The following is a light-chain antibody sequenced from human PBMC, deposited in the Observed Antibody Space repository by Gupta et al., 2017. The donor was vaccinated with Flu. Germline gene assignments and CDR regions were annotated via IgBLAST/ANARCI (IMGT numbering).Light chain of an antibody. CDR3: QSYDSSLSAYV. V-gene: IGLV1-40*01. Sequence: QPVLTQPPPVSGAPGQRVSISCPGCRSNIGAGFAVHWYQQLPGTAPKLLIYGNTNRPSGVPDRFSGSKSGTSASLAITGLQAEDEADYYCQSYDSSLSAYVFGTGTKVTVL. CDR1: RSNIGAGFA. CDR2: GNT. J-gene: IGLJ1*01.